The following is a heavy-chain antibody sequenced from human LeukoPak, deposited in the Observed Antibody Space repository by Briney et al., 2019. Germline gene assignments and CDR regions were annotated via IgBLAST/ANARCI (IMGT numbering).Heavy chain of an antibody. J-gene: IGHJ4*02. D-gene: IGHD1-1*01. Sequence: PGGSLRLSCAASGFTFNTHWMHWVRQAPGKGLVWVSRIDTPGTTTNYADSVKGRFIISRDNAKNTLYLQMNSLRAEDTAVYYCARDLSWNQIDYWGQGSLVTVSS. V-gene: IGHV3-74*01. CDR1: GFTFNTHW. CDR2: IDTPGTTT. CDR3: ARDLSWNQIDY.